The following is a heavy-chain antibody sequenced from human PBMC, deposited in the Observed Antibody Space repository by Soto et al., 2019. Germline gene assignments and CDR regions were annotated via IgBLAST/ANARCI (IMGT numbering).Heavy chain of an antibody. D-gene: IGHD2-15*01. CDR1: GYTFTSYA. J-gene: IGHJ6*03. CDR2: INAGSGNT. V-gene: IGHV1-3*01. Sequence: GASVKVSCKASGYTFTSYAMHWVRQAPGQRLEWMGWINAGSGNTKYSQKFQGRVTITRDTSASTAYMELSSLRSEDTAVYYCARDYVVVVAVNYYYYYMDVWGKGTTVTVSS. CDR3: ARDYVVVVAVNYYYYYMDV.